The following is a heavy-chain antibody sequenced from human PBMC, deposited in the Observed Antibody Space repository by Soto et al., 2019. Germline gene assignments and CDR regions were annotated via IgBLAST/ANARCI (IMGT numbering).Heavy chain of an antibody. V-gene: IGHV1-8*01. CDR3: ARGVEWVRGVEPMDV. J-gene: IGHJ6*02. D-gene: IGHD3-10*01. CDR1: GYTFTSYY. CDR2: MNPNSGNT. Sequence: ASVKVSCKASGYTFTSYYINWVRQATGQGLEWMGWMNPNSGNTGYAQKFQGRVTMTRNTSISTAYMELSSLRSEDTAVYYCARGVEWVRGVEPMDVWGQGTTVTVSS.